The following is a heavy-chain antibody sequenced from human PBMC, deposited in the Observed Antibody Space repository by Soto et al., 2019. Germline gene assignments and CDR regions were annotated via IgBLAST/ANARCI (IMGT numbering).Heavy chain of an antibody. Sequence: EVQLLESGGGLVQPGGSLRLSCAASGFTFSSYAMSWVRQAPGKGLEWVSAISGSGGSTYYADSVKGRFTISRDNSKNTLYLQMNSLRAEDTAVYCCAKAKDFWSGYGMDVWGQGTTVTVSS. J-gene: IGHJ6*02. V-gene: IGHV3-23*01. CDR3: AKAKDFWSGYGMDV. CDR1: GFTFSSYA. D-gene: IGHD3-3*01. CDR2: ISGSGGST.